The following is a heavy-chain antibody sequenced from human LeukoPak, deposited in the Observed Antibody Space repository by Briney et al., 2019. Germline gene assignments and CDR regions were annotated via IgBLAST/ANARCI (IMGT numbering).Heavy chain of an antibody. J-gene: IGHJ6*03. Sequence: PGGSLRLSCAASGFTFSSYAMSWVRQAPGKGLEWLSYISSSGGTIYYADSVKGRFTISRDNAKNSLSLLMNSLRAEDTAVYYCSRVIGGYDSTFYYYYMDVWGKGTTVTVSS. CDR1: GFTFSSYA. D-gene: IGHD5-12*01. CDR2: ISSSGGTI. V-gene: IGHV3-48*03. CDR3: SRVIGGYDSTFYYYYMDV.